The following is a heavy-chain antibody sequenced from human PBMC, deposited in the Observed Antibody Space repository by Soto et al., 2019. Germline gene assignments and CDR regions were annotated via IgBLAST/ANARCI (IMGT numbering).Heavy chain of an antibody. Sequence: EVQLVESGGGLVQRGGSLRLSCAASGFTFSDFSMNWVRQAPGKGLEWVSYIKGGSDISYADSVKSRFTISRDNAKNSLYLEMNSLRDEDTAIYYCARDRDYAYVDWGQGTLVTVSS. CDR1: GFTFSDFS. J-gene: IGHJ4*02. D-gene: IGHD3-16*01. V-gene: IGHV3-48*02. CDR3: ARDRDYAYVD. CDR2: IKGGSDI.